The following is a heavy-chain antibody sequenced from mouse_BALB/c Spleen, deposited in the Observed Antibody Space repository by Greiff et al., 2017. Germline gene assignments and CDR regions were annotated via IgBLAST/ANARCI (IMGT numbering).Heavy chain of an antibody. CDR3: ARTSNYGFDY. D-gene: IGHD1-1*02. Sequence: DVMLVESGGGLVKPGGSLKLSCAASGFTFSSYTMSWVRQTPEKRLEWVATISSGGGNTYYPDSVKGRFTISRDNAKNNLYLQMSSLRSEDTALYYCARTSNYGFDYWGQGTTLTVSA. CDR1: GFTFSSYT. V-gene: IGHV5-9*03. CDR2: ISSGGGNT. J-gene: IGHJ2*01.